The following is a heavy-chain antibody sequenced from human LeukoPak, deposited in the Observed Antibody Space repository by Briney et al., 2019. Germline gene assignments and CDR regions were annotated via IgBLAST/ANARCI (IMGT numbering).Heavy chain of an antibody. J-gene: IGHJ6*02. Sequence: PGGSLRLSCAASGFTFSSYAMSWVRQAPGKGLEWVSAISGSSGSTYYADSVKGRFTISRDNSKNTLYLQMNSLGAEDTAVYYCAKVDGSGPYYYYGMDVWGQGTTVTVSS. V-gene: IGHV3-23*01. CDR3: AKVDGSGPYYYYGMDV. CDR1: GFTFSSYA. CDR2: ISGSSGST. D-gene: IGHD3-10*01.